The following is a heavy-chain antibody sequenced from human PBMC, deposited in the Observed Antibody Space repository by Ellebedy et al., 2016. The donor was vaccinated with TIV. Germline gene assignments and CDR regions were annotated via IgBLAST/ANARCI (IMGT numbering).Heavy chain of an antibody. CDR2: IQQRGIEK. D-gene: IGHD6-19*01. J-gene: IGHJ6*02. V-gene: IGHV3-7*01. CDR1: GFTFSNYA. CDR3: ARVEVGRSGPSYGMDV. Sequence: GESLKISCAGSGFTFSNYAMTWVRQAPGKGPEWVANIQQRGIEKNYVDSVKGRFTISRDNAKNSLYLQMNSLRAEDTAVYYCARVEVGRSGPSYGMDVWGQGTSVTVSS.